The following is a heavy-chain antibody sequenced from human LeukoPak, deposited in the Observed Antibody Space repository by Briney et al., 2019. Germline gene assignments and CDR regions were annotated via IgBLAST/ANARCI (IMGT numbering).Heavy chain of an antibody. CDR2: IRSDGYNK. V-gene: IGHV3-30*02. J-gene: IGHJ4*02. Sequence: GGSLRLSCAASGFTFSSYAMHWVRQAPGKGLEWVAFIRSDGYNKYYADSVKGRFTISRDNSKNTLYLQMNSLRTEDTAVYYCAKDSRNVPFDYWGQGTLVTVSS. CDR3: AKDSRNVPFDY. D-gene: IGHD1-14*01. CDR1: GFTFSSYA.